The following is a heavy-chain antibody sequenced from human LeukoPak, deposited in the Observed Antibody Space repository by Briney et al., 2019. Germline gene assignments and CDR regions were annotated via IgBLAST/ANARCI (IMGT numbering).Heavy chain of an antibody. CDR2: FDPEDGET. Sequence: SVKVPCKVSXYTLTELSMHWVRQAPGKGLEWMGGFDPEDGETIYAQKFQGRVTMTEDTSTDTAYMELSSLRSEDTAVYYCAREIMADYGDSYYYYYGMDVWGQGTTVTVSS. D-gene: IGHD4-17*01. CDR3: AREIMADYGDSYYYYYGMDV. V-gene: IGHV1-24*01. J-gene: IGHJ6*02. CDR1: XYTLTELS.